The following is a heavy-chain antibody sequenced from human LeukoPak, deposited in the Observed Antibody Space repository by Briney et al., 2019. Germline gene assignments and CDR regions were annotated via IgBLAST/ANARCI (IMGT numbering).Heavy chain of an antibody. J-gene: IGHJ5*02. Sequence: SETLSLTCAVYGGSFSGYYWSWIRQPPGKGLEWIGEINHSGSTNYNPSLKSRVTTSVDTSKNQFSLKLSSVTAADTAVYYCASAVAAGFNWFDPWGQGTLVTVSS. D-gene: IGHD6-19*01. CDR2: INHSGST. CDR1: GGSFSGYY. CDR3: ASAVAAGFNWFDP. V-gene: IGHV4-34*01.